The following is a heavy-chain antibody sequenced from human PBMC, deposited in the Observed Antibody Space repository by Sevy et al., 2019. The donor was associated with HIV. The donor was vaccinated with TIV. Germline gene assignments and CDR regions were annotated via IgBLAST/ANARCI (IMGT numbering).Heavy chain of an antibody. CDR3: ARDPNTTTTTYYFDS. J-gene: IGHJ4*02. CDR2: ISYDGVSQ. CDR1: GFMFSVYT. D-gene: IGHD1-1*01. Sequence: GESLKISCAASGFMFSVYTMHWVRQAPGKGLEWMAVISYDGVSQYYADSVKGRFTISRDNSKTTLYLQMNSLRTEDTAVYYCARDPNTTTTTYYFDSWGQGTLVTVSS. V-gene: IGHV3-30*04.